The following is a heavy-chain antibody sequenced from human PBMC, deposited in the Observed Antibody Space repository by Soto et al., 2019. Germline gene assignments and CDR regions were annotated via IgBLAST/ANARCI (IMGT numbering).Heavy chain of an antibody. V-gene: IGHV4-59*01. CDR3: ARGYWFDP. CDR1: GGSIFSDD. CDR2: ISRGGSS. J-gene: IGHJ5*02. Sequence: SETLSLTCTVSGGSIFSDDWTWIRQPPGKGLEWIGYISRGGSSRYAPSLKGRVTFSTDTSKNQVSLKLTYVTVADTAVYYCARGYWFDPWGPGTLVTISS.